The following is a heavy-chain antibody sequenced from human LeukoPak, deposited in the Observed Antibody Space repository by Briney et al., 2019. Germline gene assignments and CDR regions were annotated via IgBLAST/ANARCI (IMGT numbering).Heavy chain of an antibody. CDR3: ARVRDIAVAGSWFDP. J-gene: IGHJ5*02. V-gene: IGHV4-59*01. CDR1: GGSISSYY. Sequence: ETSETLSLTCTVSGGSISSYYWSWIRQPPGKGLEWIGYIYYSGSTNYNPSLKSRVTISVDTSENQFSLKLSSVTAADTAVYYCARVRDIAVAGSWFDPWGQGTLVTVSS. D-gene: IGHD6-19*01. CDR2: IYYSGST.